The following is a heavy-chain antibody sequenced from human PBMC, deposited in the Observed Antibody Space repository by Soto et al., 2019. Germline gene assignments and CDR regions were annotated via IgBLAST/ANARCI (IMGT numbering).Heavy chain of an antibody. V-gene: IGHV4-31*03. CDR3: ARARLRAVYAFDI. CDR1: GGSVSSGAYY. CDR2: IYYSGST. D-gene: IGHD5-12*01. Sequence: PSETLSLTCTVSGGSVSSGAYYWTWIRQRPGKGLEWIGYIYYSGSTYYSPSLKSRLSISLDTSKNQFSLRLSSVTAPDTAMYYCARARLRAVYAFDIWGQGTMVTVSS. J-gene: IGHJ3*02.